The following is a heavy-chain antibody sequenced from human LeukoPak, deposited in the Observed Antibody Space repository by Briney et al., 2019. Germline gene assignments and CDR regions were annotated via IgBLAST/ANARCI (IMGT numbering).Heavy chain of an antibody. CDR3: ARVGEYSYGYTGGPDAFDI. J-gene: IGHJ3*02. Sequence: SETLSLTCAVSGASIRNTSFYWGWIRQPPGKGLQWIASIYSSGTTYYNPSIKSRITLFVDTSKNQVSLKLRSVTAADTAVYYCARVGEYSYGYTGGPDAFDIWGQGTMVTVSS. V-gene: IGHV4-39*01. CDR1: GASIRNTSFY. D-gene: IGHD5-18*01. CDR2: IYSSGTT.